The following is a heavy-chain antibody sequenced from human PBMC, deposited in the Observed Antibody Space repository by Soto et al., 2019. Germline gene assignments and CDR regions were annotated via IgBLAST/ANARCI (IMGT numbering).Heavy chain of an antibody. V-gene: IGHV4-39*01. Sequence: PSETLSLTCTVSGGSISSSSYYWGWIRQPPGKGLEWIGSIYYSGSTYYNPSLKSRVTISVDTSKNQFSLKLSSVTAADTAVYYCANNYDFWIGYSPYYYYYMDFWGQGTTVTVSS. CDR2: IYYSGST. J-gene: IGHJ6*03. D-gene: IGHD3-3*01. CDR1: GGSISSSSYY. CDR3: ANNYDFWIGYSPYYYYYMDF.